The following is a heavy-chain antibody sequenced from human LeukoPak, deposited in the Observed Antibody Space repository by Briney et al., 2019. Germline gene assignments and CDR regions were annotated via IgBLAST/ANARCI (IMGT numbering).Heavy chain of an antibody. CDR2: INPNSGGT. V-gene: IGHV1-2*02. Sequence: VASVKVSCKASGYTSTGYYTHWVRQAPGQGLEWMGWINPNSGGTNYAQKFQGRVTMTRDTSISTAYMELSRLRSADPAVYYCARPYCSSTSCYTWFDYWGQGTLVTVSS. CDR3: ARPYCSSTSCYTWFDY. CDR1: GYTSTGYY. D-gene: IGHD2-2*02. J-gene: IGHJ4*02.